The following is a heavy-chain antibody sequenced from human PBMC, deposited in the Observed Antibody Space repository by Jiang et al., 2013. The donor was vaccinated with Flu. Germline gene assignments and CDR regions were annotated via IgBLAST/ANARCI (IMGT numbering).Heavy chain of an antibody. CDR2: INPSGISI. D-gene: IGHD5-12*01. CDR3: ARESSAVLATILTDSYYSGMDV. V-gene: IGHV1-46*01. Sequence: SGAEVKKPGASVKVSCKASGHTFTNYYLHWVRQAPGQGLEWMGRINPSGISIIYAQRFQGRVTMTRDTSTRTVYMELSSLRSEDTAVYYCARESSAVLATILTDSYYSGMDVWGQGTTVTVSS. J-gene: IGHJ6*02. CDR1: GHTFTNYY.